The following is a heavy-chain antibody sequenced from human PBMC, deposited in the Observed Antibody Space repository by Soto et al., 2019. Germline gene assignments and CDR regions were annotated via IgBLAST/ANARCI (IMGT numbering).Heavy chain of an antibody. CDR3: ARGHGRTGTIKFYYYYMDV. Sequence: GSLRLSCAASGFTFSSYSMNWVRQAPGKGLEWVSYISSSSSTIYYADSVKGRFTISRDNAKNSLYLQMNSLRAEDTAVYYCARGHGRTGTIKFYYYYMDVWGKATTVTVSS. CDR2: ISSSSSTI. V-gene: IGHV3-48*01. D-gene: IGHD1-7*01. J-gene: IGHJ6*03. CDR1: GFTFSSYS.